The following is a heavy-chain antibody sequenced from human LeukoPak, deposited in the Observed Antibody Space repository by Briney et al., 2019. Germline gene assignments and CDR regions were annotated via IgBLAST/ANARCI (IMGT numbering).Heavy chain of an antibody. CDR2: ISAYNGNT. D-gene: IGHD6-19*01. Sequence: ASVKVSCKASGYTFTSYGISWVRQAPGQGLEWMGWISAYNGNTNYAQKLQGRVTMTTDTSTSTAYMELRSLRSDDPAVYYCARDQSAVAGDEGYIFDYWGQGTLVTVSS. CDR1: GYTFTSYG. V-gene: IGHV1-18*01. CDR3: ARDQSAVAGDEGYIFDY. J-gene: IGHJ4*02.